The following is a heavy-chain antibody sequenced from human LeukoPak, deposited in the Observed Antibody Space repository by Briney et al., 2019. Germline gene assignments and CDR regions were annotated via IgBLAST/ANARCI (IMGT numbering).Heavy chain of an antibody. CDR3: ARDLYADFWSGSVFDY. CDR2: IGVSGGNT. J-gene: IGHJ4*02. D-gene: IGHD3-3*01. Sequence: SGGSLRLLCEASGFSFSSYATSWVRQAPGGGLECLSFIGVSGGNTYYAGSVKGRFTISRDISNNSLYLQMNSTRADDTVLYYCARDLYADFWSGSVFDYWGQGTLVTVSS. V-gene: IGHV3-23*01. CDR1: GFSFSSYA.